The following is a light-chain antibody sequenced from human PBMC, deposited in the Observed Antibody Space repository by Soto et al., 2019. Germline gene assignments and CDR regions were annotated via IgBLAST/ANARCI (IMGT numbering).Light chain of an antibody. CDR2: QAS. Sequence: DIQMPQSPSTVSASVAARVTITCRASQSLSGWLAWYQQKPGKAPKLLLYQASSLETEVPSRFSGSGSGSEFTLSISSAQPDDFATYDCQQYISYYTFGQGTKVE. CDR1: QSLSGW. V-gene: IGKV1-5*03. J-gene: IGKJ1*01. CDR3: QQYISYYT.